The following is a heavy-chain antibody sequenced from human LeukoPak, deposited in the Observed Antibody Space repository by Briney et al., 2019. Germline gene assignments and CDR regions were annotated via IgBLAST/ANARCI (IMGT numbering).Heavy chain of an antibody. V-gene: IGHV3-23*01. J-gene: IGHJ3*02. CDR3: AKAFREYGSSTYSSFDI. CDR2: ITGTT. CDR1: GFTFSSYW. D-gene: IGHD6-13*01. Sequence: PGGSLRLSCAASGFTFSSYWMSWVRQAPGKGLQWVSTITGTTHYADSVRGRFTISRDNSKNILYLQMNSLSTEDTAIYYCAKAFREYGSSTYSSFDIWGQGTMVTVSS.